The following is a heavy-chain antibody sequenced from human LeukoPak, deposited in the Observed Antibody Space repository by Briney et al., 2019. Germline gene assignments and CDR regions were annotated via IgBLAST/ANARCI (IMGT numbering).Heavy chain of an antibody. CDR2: IYYSGST. D-gene: IGHD3-22*01. CDR1: GGSISSSSYY. CDR3: ARLQDSSGSDAFDI. J-gene: IGHJ3*02. V-gene: IGHV4-39*07. Sequence: SETLSLTCTVSGGSISSSSYYWGWIRQPPGKGLEWIGSIYYSGSTYYNPSLKSRVTISVDTSKNQFSLKLSSVTAADTAVYYCARLQDSSGSDAFDIWGQGTMVTVSS.